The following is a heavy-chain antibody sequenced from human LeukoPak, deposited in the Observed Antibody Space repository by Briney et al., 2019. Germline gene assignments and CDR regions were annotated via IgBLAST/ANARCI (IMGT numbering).Heavy chain of an antibody. J-gene: IGHJ4*02. CDR1: GYTLTELS. D-gene: IGHD3-3*01. CDR2: FDPEDGET. Sequence: ASVKVSCKVSGYTLTELSMHWVRQAPGKGLEWMGGFDPEDGETIYAQEFQGRVTMTEDTSTDTAYMELSSLRSEDTAVYYCATDPPYYDFWSGYRFDYWGQGTLVTVSS. CDR3: ATDPPYYDFWSGYRFDY. V-gene: IGHV1-24*01.